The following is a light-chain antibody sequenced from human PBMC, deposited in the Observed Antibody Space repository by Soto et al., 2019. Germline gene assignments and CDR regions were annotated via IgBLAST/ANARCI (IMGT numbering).Light chain of an antibody. CDR3: SAFAGSNTFVYV. V-gene: IGLV2-8*01. J-gene: IGLJ1*01. CDR1: SNDVGGYNY. CDR2: EVS. Sequence: QSVLTQPPSASGSPGQSVTISCTGTSNDVGGYNYVSWYQQHPDKAPKLMISEVSKRPSGVPDRFSGSKSGNTASLTVSGLQAKDEAADYGSAFAGSNTFVYVFGTGTKLTVL.